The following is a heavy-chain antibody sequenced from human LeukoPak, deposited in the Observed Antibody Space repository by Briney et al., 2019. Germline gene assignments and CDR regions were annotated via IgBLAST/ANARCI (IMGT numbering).Heavy chain of an antibody. CDR3: ARGDFWSGWSGNYFDY. V-gene: IGHV1-18*01. CDR1: GYTFTDYS. CDR2: ISTYSGNT. Sequence: ASVKVSCKSSGYTFTDYSISWVRQAPGQGLAWMGWISTYSGNTNYAQELQGRVTMTTDTSTSTVYMELRSLRSDDTAIYCCARGDFWSGWSGNYFDYWGQGTLVTVSS. J-gene: IGHJ4*02. D-gene: IGHD3-3*01.